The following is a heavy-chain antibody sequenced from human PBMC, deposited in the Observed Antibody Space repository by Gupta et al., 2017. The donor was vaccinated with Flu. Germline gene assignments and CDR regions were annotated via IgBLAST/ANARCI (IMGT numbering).Heavy chain of an antibody. D-gene: IGHD6-19*01. CDR3: ARDGRLGVAVAGTYYYGMDV. Sequence: QVELQESGPGLVKPSETLSLTCTVSGGSIGSNYCGWLRQPPGKGLEWIGYIYFSGSTYYNPSLKSRVTMSIDTSKNQFSLKLSSVTAADTAVYYCARDGRLGVAVAGTYYYGMDVWGQGTTVTVSS. CDR2: IYFSGST. V-gene: IGHV4-59*12. CDR1: GGSIGSNY. J-gene: IGHJ6*02.